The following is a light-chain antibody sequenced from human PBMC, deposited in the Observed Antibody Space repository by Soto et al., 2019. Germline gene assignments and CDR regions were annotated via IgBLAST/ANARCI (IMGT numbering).Light chain of an antibody. V-gene: IGKV3-20*01. CDR1: PRVSSSY. Sequence: EIVLTQSPGTLSFSPGERATLSCRSSPRVSSSYLALYRQKPGQAPMPLIYGASGRATGIPGRFSGSGSGTYFTLTISRLEPEDFAVYYCLQYGSSRTFGQGTKAEI. CDR2: GAS. CDR3: LQYGSSRT. J-gene: IGKJ1*01.